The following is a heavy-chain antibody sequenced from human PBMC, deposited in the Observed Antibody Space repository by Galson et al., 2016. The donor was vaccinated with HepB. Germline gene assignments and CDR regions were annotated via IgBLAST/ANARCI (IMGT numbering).Heavy chain of an antibody. D-gene: IGHD3-10*01. Sequence: SETLSLTCAVSGYSISSGHYWGWIRQPPGKGLEWIASIYHSGTTYYNSSLKSRVTISVDTSKNLFSLKLNSVTAADTAVYYGARELVREFIMHLENWFDPWGQGILVTVST. J-gene: IGHJ5*02. CDR1: GYSISSGHY. CDR3: ARELVREFIMHLENWFDP. V-gene: IGHV4-38-2*02. CDR2: IYHSGTT.